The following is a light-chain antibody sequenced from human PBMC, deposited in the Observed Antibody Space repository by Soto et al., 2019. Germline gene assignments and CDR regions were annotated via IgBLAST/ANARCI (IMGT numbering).Light chain of an antibody. V-gene: IGLV2-14*01. Sequence: QSALTQPASVSGSPGQSITISCTGSSSDVGGYNYISWYQQHPGKAPKLMIYEVSNRPSGVSNRFSGSKSGNTASLTISGLQTEDEADYYCSSYRSGATLHFGTGTKVTVL. J-gene: IGLJ1*01. CDR2: EVS. CDR3: SSYRSGATLH. CDR1: SSDVGGYNY.